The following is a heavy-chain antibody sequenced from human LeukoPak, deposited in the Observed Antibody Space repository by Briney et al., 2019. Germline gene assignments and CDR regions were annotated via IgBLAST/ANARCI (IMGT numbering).Heavy chain of an antibody. D-gene: IGHD4-23*01. CDR1: GGSIHIASFSAYY. J-gene: IGHJ4*02. Sequence: PSETLSLTCAVYGGSIHIASFSAYYWTWVRQSPGRGLQWIGEIDQSGNTHYNPSLKSRVTISVDASKNQFSLKLSSVTAADTAVYYCARGAPDYGGNEPIDYWGQGTLVTVSS. CDR3: ARGAPDYGGNEPIDY. CDR2: IDQSGNT. V-gene: IGHV4-34*09.